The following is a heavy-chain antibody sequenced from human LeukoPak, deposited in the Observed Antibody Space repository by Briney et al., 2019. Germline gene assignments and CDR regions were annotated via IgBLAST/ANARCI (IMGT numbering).Heavy chain of an antibody. Sequence: GGSLRLSCAASGFTFSNYNMNWVRQAPGKGLEWVSSISSSISYIYYADSVKGRFTISRDNAKNSLYLQMNSLRAEDTAVYYCAGDLKLDGSSGYYAFDIWGQGTMVTVSS. CDR2: ISSSISYI. CDR1: GFTFSNYN. J-gene: IGHJ3*02. V-gene: IGHV3-21*01. CDR3: AGDLKLDGSSGYYAFDI. D-gene: IGHD3-22*01.